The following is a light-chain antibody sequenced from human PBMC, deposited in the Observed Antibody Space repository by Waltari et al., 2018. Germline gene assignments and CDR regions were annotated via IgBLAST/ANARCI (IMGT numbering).Light chain of an antibody. CDR2: KVS. CDR1: QSLVHSDGDTY. Sequence: DVVMTQSPRSLSVTLGQPASISCRSSQSLVHSDGDTYLHWFQQRPGQSPRRLINKVSERDPGVPDRFSGSRSGTDFTLEISTVEAEDVGVYYCMQSTHWPPWTFGQWTKVEIK. V-gene: IGKV2-30*02. J-gene: IGKJ1*01. CDR3: MQSTHWPPWT.